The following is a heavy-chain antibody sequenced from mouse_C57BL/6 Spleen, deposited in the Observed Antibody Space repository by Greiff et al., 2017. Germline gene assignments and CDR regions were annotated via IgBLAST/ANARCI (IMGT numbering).Heavy chain of an antibody. CDR2: IDPSDSYT. D-gene: IGHD1-1*02. CDR1: GYTFTSYW. Sequence: QVQLQQPGAELVMPGASVKLSCKASGYTFTSYWMHWVKQRPGQGLEWIGEIDPSDSYTNYNQKFKGKSTLTVDKSSSTAYMQLSSLTSEDSAVYYCARSHSQYWYIAYWGQGTLVTVSA. J-gene: IGHJ3*01. CDR3: ARSHSQYWYIAY. V-gene: IGHV1-69*01.